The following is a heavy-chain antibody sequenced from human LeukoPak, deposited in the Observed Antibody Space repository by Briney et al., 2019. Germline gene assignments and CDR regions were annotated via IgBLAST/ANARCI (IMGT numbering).Heavy chain of an antibody. CDR3: ARGAADCANGICYSYNWFDP. CDR2: IYPDDSDT. D-gene: IGHD2-8*01. V-gene: IGHV5-51*01. CDR1: GHSFTNSW. Sequence: GESLKISCKGSGHSFTNSWIAWVRQKSGKGLEWMGIIYPDDSDTRYSPSFQGQVTISVDKSISTAYLQWSSLRAPDTAMYYCARGAADCANGICYSYNWFDPWGQGTLVTVSS. J-gene: IGHJ5*02.